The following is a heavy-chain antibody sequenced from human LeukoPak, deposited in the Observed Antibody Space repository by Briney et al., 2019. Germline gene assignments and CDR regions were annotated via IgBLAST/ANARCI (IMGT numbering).Heavy chain of an antibody. V-gene: IGHV1-8*01. Sequence: ASVKVSCKASGYTFTSYDVNWVRQATGQGLEWMGWMNPNSGNTGYAQKFQGRVTMTRNTSISTAYLELSSLRSDETAVDYCASANGYYYDSRGYPVYNWFDPWGQGTLVTVS. CDR1: GYTFTSYD. J-gene: IGHJ5*02. CDR2: MNPNSGNT. CDR3: ASANGYYYDSRGYPVYNWFDP. D-gene: IGHD3-22*01.